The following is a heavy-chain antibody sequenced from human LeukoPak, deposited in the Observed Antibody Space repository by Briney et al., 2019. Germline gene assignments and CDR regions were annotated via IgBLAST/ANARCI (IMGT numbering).Heavy chain of an antibody. CDR1: GGSISSYY. D-gene: IGHD5-12*01. CDR3: ARSPGGYSGYGTFRFDY. V-gene: IGHV4-59*08. J-gene: IGHJ4*02. Sequence: SETLSLTCTVSGGSISSYYWSWIRQPSGKGLEWIGYIYYSGSTNYNPSLKSRVTISVDTSKNQFSLKLSSVTAADTAVYYCARSPGGYSGYGTFRFDYWGQGTLVTVSS. CDR2: IYYSGST.